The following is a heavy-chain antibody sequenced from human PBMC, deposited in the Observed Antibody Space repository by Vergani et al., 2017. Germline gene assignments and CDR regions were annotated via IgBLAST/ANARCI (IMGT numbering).Heavy chain of an antibody. CDR1: GFSFENSG. Sequence: QAQLVESGGGVVQPGGSLRLSCVGSGFSFENSGMHWVRQAPGKGLEWVGLIRGDGSNQYYRDSVKGRFTISRDNSKNTVYLQINGLRGEDTAIYYCAKSLLGIVAGNGMDVWGQGTTVTVCS. CDR3: AKSLLGIVAGNGMDV. CDR2: IRGDGSNQ. D-gene: IGHD2/OR15-2a*01. V-gene: IGHV3-30*02. J-gene: IGHJ6*02.